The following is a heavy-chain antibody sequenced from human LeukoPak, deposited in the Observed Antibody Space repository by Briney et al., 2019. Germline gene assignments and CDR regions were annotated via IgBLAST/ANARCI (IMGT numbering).Heavy chain of an antibody. V-gene: IGHV4-59*01. CDR1: GGSISSYY. J-gene: IGHJ6*02. CDR3: ARDRGSRVDRKYYYYYYGMDV. CDR2: IYYSGST. Sequence: SETLSLTCTVSGGSISSYYWSWIRQPPGKGLEWIGYIYYSGSTNYNPSLKSRVTISVDTSKNQFSLKLSPVTAADTAVYYCARDRGSRVDRKYYYYYYGMDVWGQGTTVTVSS. D-gene: IGHD1-14*01.